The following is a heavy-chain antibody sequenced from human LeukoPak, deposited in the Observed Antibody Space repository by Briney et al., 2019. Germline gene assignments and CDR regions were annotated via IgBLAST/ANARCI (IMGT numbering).Heavy chain of an antibody. Sequence: GGSLRLSCAASGFTFSSYAMHWVRQAPGKGLEYVSAISSNGGSTYYANSVKGRFTISRDNSKNTLYLQMGSLRAEDPAVYYCARIPAAPPYYFDYWGQGTLVTVSS. D-gene: IGHD2-2*01. CDR1: GFTFSSYA. V-gene: IGHV3-64*01. J-gene: IGHJ4*02. CDR3: ARIPAAPPYYFDY. CDR2: ISSNGGST.